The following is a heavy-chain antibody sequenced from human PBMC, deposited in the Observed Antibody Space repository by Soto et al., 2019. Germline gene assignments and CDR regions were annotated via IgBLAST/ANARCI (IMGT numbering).Heavy chain of an antibody. V-gene: IGHV3-53*01. J-gene: IGHJ4*02. Sequence: GGSLRLSCAASGFTVSNNFMSWVRQAPGKGLEWVSVIYSGGGTYYADSVKGRFTISRDYSKNTLYLQMSSLRAEDTAVYYCARVRDSSGYYWDFDYWGQGTLVTVSS. CDR1: GFTVSNNF. D-gene: IGHD3-22*01. CDR2: IYSGGGT. CDR3: ARVRDSSGYYWDFDY.